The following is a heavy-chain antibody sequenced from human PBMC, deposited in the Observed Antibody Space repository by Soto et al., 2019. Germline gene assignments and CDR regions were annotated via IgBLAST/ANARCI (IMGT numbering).Heavy chain of an antibody. CDR2: IYSGGST. V-gene: IGHV3-53*02. CDR1: GFTVSSNY. J-gene: IGHJ5*02. Sequence: EVQLVETGGGLIQPGGSLRLSCAASGFTVSSNYMSWVRQAPGKGLEWVSVIYSGGSTYYADSVKGRFTISRDNSKNTLYLQMNSLRAEDTAVYYCARAIGSFSAAAGTGWFDPWGQGTLVTVSS. CDR3: ARAIGSFSAAAGTGWFDP. D-gene: IGHD6-13*01.